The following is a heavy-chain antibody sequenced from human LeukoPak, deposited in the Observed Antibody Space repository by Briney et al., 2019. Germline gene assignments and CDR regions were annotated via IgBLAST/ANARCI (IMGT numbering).Heavy chain of an antibody. D-gene: IGHD6-6*01. CDR2: INHSGST. Sequence: SETLSLTCAVYGGSFSGYYWSWIRPPPGKGLAWIGEINHSGSTNYNPALKSRVTISVDTSKNQFSLKLCSVTAADTAVYYCARVYSSSSKTHYYYYMDVWGKGTTVTVSS. CDR3: ARVYSSSSKTHYYYYMDV. CDR1: GGSFSGYY. J-gene: IGHJ6*03. V-gene: IGHV4-34*01.